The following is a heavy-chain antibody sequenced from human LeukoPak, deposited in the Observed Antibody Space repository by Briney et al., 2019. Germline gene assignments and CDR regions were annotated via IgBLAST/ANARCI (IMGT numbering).Heavy chain of an antibody. CDR3: AKDRSSSLAGYYFDY. CDR2: ISGSGGST. D-gene: IGHD6-13*01. V-gene: IGHV3-23*01. J-gene: IGHJ4*02. Sequence: GGSLRLSCAASGFTFSSYAMSWVRQAPGKGLEWVSAISGSGGSTYYADSVKGRFTISRDNSKNTLYLQMNSLRAEDTAVYYCAKDRSSSLAGYYFDYWGQGTLATVSS. CDR1: GFTFSSYA.